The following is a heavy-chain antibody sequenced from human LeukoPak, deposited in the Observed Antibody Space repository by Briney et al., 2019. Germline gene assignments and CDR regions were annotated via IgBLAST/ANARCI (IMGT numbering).Heavy chain of an antibody. J-gene: IGHJ4*02. CDR2: INSDGSRT. D-gene: IGHD4-17*01. CDR1: GFTFSSYW. CDR3: ARGGDYSWEAVPW. Sequence: TGGSLRLSCAASGFTFSSYWMYWVRQAPGKGLVWVSRINSDGSRTSYAGSVKGRFTISRDNAKNTLYLQMNSLRAEDTAAYYCARGGDYSWEAVPWWGQGTLVTVSS. V-gene: IGHV3-74*01.